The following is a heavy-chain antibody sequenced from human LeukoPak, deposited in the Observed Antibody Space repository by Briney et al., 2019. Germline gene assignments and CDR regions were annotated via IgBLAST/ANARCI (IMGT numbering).Heavy chain of an antibody. V-gene: IGHV3-64*04. CDR3: AKSLSVGATTYYFDY. D-gene: IGHD1-26*01. CDR1: GFTFSSYA. CDR2: ISSNGGST. Sequence: PGGSLRLSCSASGFTFSSYAMHWVRQAPGKGLEYVSAISSNGGSTYYADSVKGRFTISRDNSKNTLYLQMNSLRAEDTAVYYCAKSLSVGATTYYFDYWGQGTLVTVSS. J-gene: IGHJ4*02.